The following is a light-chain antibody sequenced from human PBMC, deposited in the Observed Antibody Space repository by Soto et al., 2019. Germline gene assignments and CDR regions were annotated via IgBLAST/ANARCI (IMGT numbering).Light chain of an antibody. CDR1: SSNIGNNH. CDR2: ETN. J-gene: IGLJ3*02. CDR3: AAWDGGLSRPL. V-gene: IGLV1-47*01. Sequence: QSVLTQPPSASGTPGQRVTISCSGSSSNIGNNHVYWYQQLAGTAPKLLMSETNQRPSGVPNRFTAYKYGSSAALAISGLRSEDEAAYYCAAWDGGLSRPLFGGGTKLTVL.